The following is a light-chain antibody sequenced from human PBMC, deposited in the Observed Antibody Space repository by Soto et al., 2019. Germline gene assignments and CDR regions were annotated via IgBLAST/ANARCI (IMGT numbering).Light chain of an antibody. CDR1: QSVRSNY. CDR2: GAS. V-gene: IGKV3-20*01. J-gene: IGKJ4*01. CDR3: QQNASSPLT. Sequence: EIVLTQSPGTLSLSSGERATLSCRAMQSVRSNYLAGYQQKPVQAPRLLLDGASSRATGIPDRFGGSGSGTVFTLTISRLEPEDSAVYYCQQNASSPLTFGGGTKVEIK.